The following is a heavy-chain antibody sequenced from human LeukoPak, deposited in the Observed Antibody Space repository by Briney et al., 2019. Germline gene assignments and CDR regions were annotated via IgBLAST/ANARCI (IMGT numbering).Heavy chain of an antibody. CDR3: ARDLGNGDYFDY. V-gene: IGHV3-48*01. CDR1: GFTFSRYN. D-gene: IGHD2-8*01. Sequence: QTGGSLRLSCAASGFTFSRYNMNWVRQAPGKGLEWVSYISSSGSTINYADSVKGRFTISRENAKNSLYLQMNSLTAEDTAVYYCARDLGNGDYFDYWGQGTLVTVSS. J-gene: IGHJ4*02. CDR2: ISSSGSTI.